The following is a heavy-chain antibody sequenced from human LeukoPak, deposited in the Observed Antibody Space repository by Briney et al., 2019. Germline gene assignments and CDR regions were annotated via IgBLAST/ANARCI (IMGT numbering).Heavy chain of an antibody. CDR1: GGSFSGYY. J-gene: IGHJ4*02. CDR2: IYYSGST. D-gene: IGHD3-22*01. CDR3: ARAMGYYDSSGYYYGEGYFDY. V-gene: IGHV4-59*01. Sequence: SETLSLTCAVYGGSFSGYYWSWIRQPPGKGLEWIGYIYYSGSTNYNPSLKSRVTISVDTSKNQFSLKLSSVTAADTAVYYCARAMGYYDSSGYYYGEGYFDYWGQGTLVTVSS.